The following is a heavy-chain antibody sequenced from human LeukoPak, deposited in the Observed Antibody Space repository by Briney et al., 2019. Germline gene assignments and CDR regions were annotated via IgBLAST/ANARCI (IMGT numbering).Heavy chain of an antibody. CDR1: HGSISTYY. CDR2: IYYSGTT. D-gene: IGHD3-3*01. J-gene: IGHJ4*02. Sequence: SETLSLTCTVSHGSISTYYWNWIRQPPGKGLEWIGYIYYSGTTNYNPSLKSRVTISVDTSKNQFSLKVNSMTAADTAVYYCAREGGFYRPLDYSGQGTLVTVSS. V-gene: IGHV4-59*01. CDR3: AREGGFYRPLDY.